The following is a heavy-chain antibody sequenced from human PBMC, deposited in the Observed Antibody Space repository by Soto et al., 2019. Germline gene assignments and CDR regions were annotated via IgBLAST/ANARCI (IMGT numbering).Heavy chain of an antibody. D-gene: IGHD1-1*01. CDR3: ARSYGAGTTTWKGSGMDV. CDR2: INPSGGST. V-gene: IGHV1-46*01. CDR1: GYTFTSYY. Sequence: AASVKVSCKASGYTFTSYYMHWVRQAPGQGLEWMGIINPSGGSTSYAQKFQGRVTMTRDTSTSTVYMELSSLRSEDTAVYYCARSYGAGTTTWKGSGMDVWGQGTTVTVSS. J-gene: IGHJ6*02.